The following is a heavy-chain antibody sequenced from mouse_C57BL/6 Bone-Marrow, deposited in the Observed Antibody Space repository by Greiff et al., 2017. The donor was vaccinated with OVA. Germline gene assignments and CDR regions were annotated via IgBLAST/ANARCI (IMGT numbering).Heavy chain of an antibody. V-gene: IGHV1-42*01. D-gene: IGHD2-1*01. CDR1: GYSFTGYY. Sequence: VQLKESGPELVKPGASVKISCKASGYSFTGYYMNWVKQSPEKSLEWIGEINPSTGGTTYNQKFKAKATLTVDKSSSTAYMQLKSLTSEDSAVYYCARLGGKGAYWGQGTLVTVSA. J-gene: IGHJ3*01. CDR3: ARLGGKGAY. CDR2: INPSTGGT.